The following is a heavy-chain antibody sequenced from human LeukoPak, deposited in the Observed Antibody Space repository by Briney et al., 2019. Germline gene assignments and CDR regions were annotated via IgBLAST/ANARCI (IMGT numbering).Heavy chain of an antibody. CDR3: AKDGRQRKTYYYASGSANAFDI. CDR2: IRYDGSNK. D-gene: IGHD3-10*01. J-gene: IGHJ3*02. CDR1: GFTFSSYG. V-gene: IGHV3-30*02. Sequence: HPGGSLRLSCAASGFTFSSYGIHWVRQAPGKGLEWVAFIRYDGSNKYYADSVKGRFTISRDNSKNTLYLHMNSLRAEDTAVYYCAKDGRQRKTYYYASGSANAFDIWGQGTMVSVSS.